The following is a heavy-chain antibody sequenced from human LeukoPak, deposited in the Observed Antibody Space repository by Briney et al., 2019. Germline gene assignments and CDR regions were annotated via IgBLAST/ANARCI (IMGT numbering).Heavy chain of an antibody. CDR3: ARDDFWSGYRAFDI. CDR1: GGSISSHY. CDR2: IYTSGST. V-gene: IGHV4-4*07. Sequence: PSETLSLTCTVSGGSISSHYWNWIRQSAGKGLEWIGRIYTSGSTNYNPSLKSRVTMSVDTSKNQFSLKVSSVTAADTAVYYCARDDFWSGYRAFDIWGQGTRVTVSS. D-gene: IGHD3-3*01. J-gene: IGHJ3*02.